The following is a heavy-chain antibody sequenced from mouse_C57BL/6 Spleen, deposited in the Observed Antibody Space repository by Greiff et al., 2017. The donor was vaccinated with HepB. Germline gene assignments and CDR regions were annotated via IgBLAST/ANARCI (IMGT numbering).Heavy chain of an antibody. Sequence: EVMLVESGEGLVKPGGSLKLSCAASGFTFSSYAMSWVRQTPEKRLEWVAYISSGGDYIYYADTVKGRFTISRDNARNTLYLQMSSLKSEDTAMYYCTRDGITTYWYFDVWGTGTTVTVSS. J-gene: IGHJ1*03. CDR1: GFTFSSYA. CDR2: ISSGGDYI. V-gene: IGHV5-9-1*02. D-gene: IGHD1-1*01. CDR3: TRDGITTYWYFDV.